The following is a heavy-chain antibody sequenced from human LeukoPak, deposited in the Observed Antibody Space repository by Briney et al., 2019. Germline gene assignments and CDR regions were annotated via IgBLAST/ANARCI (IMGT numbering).Heavy chain of an antibody. J-gene: IGHJ6*02. CDR1: GYTFTSYY. CDR3: ARPRPFSYPPYGDYGFPSAWGLDV. Sequence: PLASVKVSCKASGYTFTSYYMHWVRQAPGQGLEWMGIINPSGGSTSYAQKFQGRVTMTRDTSTSTVYMELSSLRSEDTAVYYCARPRPFSYPPYGDYGFPSAWGLDVWGQGTTVTVSS. CDR2: INPSGGST. D-gene: IGHD4-17*01. V-gene: IGHV1-46*01.